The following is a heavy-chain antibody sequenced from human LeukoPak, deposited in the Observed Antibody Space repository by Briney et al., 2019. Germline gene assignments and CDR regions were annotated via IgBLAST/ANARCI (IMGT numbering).Heavy chain of an antibody. CDR2: IWYDGSNK. Sequence: GGSLRLSCAASGFTFSSYGMHWVRQAPGKGLEWVAVIWYDGSNKYYADSVKGRFTISRDNSKNTLYLQMNSLRAEDTAVYYCARDSPTYYYDSSGIDYWGQGTLVTVSS. CDR3: ARDSPTYYYDSSGIDY. V-gene: IGHV3-33*01. J-gene: IGHJ4*02. D-gene: IGHD3-22*01. CDR1: GFTFSSYG.